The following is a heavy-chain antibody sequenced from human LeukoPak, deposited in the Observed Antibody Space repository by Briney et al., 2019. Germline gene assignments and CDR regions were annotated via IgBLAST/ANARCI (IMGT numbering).Heavy chain of an antibody. D-gene: IGHD2-15*01. Sequence: GGSLRLSCAASGFTFSSYAMSWVRQAPGKGLEWVSAISGSGGSTYYADSVKGRFTISRDNSKNTLYLQMNSLRAEDTAVYYCAKVESGYCSGGSCYLSDYWGQGTLVTVSS. J-gene: IGHJ4*02. CDR2: ISGSGGST. V-gene: IGHV3-23*01. CDR3: AKVESGYCSGGSCYLSDY. CDR1: GFTFSSYA.